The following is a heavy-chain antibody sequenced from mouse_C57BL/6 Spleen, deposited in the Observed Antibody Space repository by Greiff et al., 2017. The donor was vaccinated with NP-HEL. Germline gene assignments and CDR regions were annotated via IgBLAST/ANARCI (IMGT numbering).Heavy chain of an antibody. CDR2: ISGGGGNT. CDR1: GFTFSSYT. V-gene: IGHV5-9*01. CDR3: ARPGDYDGLYYAMDY. J-gene: IGHJ4*01. Sequence: EVKVVESGGGLVKPGGSLKLSCAASGFTFSSYTMSWVRQTPEKRLEWVATISGGGGNTYYPDSVKGRFTISRDNAKNTLYLQMSSLRSEDTALYYCARPGDYDGLYYAMDYWGQGTSVTVSS. D-gene: IGHD2-4*01.